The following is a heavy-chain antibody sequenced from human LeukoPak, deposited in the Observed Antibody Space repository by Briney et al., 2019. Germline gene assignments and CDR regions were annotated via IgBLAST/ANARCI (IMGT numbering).Heavy chain of an antibody. V-gene: IGHV4-59*01. Sequence: SETLSLTCTVSGGSISSYYWSWIRQPPGKGLEWIWYIYYSGSTNYNPPLNSRVTISVDTSKNQFSLKLSSVTAADTAVYYCARGGGYSYVPALDYWGQGTLVTVSS. J-gene: IGHJ4*02. CDR3: ARGGGYSYVPALDY. D-gene: IGHD5-18*01. CDR2: IYYSGST. CDR1: GGSISSYY.